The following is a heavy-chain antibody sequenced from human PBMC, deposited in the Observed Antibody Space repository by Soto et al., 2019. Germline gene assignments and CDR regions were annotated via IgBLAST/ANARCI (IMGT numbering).Heavy chain of an antibody. CDR1: GFTFRTYA. CDR3: AKIPTGSGSSKFDY. CDR2: ISGSGSFT. Sequence: GGSLRLSCAASGFTFRTYAMNWVRQAPGKGLEWISAISGSGSFTHYADSVRGRFTISRDNSQNQLYLQMNNLRGDDTAMYYCAKIPTGSGSSKFDYWGQGIQVTAPQ. D-gene: IGHD3-10*01. V-gene: IGHV3-23*01. J-gene: IGHJ4*02.